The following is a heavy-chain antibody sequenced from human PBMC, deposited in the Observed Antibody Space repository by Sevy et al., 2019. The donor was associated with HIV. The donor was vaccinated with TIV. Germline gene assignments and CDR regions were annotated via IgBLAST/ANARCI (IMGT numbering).Heavy chain of an antibody. V-gene: IGHV1-18*04. CDR2: ISAYNGNT. Sequence: ASVKVSCKASGYTFTSYGISWVRQAPGQGLEWMGWISAYNGNTNYAQKLQGRVTMTTDTSTSTAYMELRSLRSDDTAGYYCARVYVDTAMFDFDYWGQGTLVTVSS. CDR3: ARVYVDTAMFDFDY. J-gene: IGHJ4*02. CDR1: GYTFTSYG. D-gene: IGHD5-18*01.